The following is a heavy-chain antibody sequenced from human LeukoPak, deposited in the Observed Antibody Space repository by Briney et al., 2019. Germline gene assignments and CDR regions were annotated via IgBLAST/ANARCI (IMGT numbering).Heavy chain of an antibody. D-gene: IGHD2-2*01. Sequence: SQTLSHTCSVSGGSINRGDHYWPWIRQPPGGGLEWMGFITLYSDTTSYNPSLKRRLMISIDTSKNQFSLTLTSVTAADTAVYFCARGFGYDFADYWGQGILVTVSS. CDR1: GGSINRGDHY. J-gene: IGHJ4*02. CDR2: ITLYSDTT. CDR3: ARGFGYDFADY. V-gene: IGHV4-30-4*01.